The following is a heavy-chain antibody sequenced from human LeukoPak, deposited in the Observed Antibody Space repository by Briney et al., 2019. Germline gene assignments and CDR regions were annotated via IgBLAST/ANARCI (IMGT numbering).Heavy chain of an antibody. D-gene: IGHD2-2*01. CDR2: FDPEDGET. CDR3: ATGAPAKRAFDI. Sequence: GASVKVSCKVSGYTLTELSMHWVRQAPGKGLELMGGFDPEDGETIYAQKFQGRVTMTEDTSTDTAYMELSSLRSEDTAVYYCATGAPAKRAFDIWGQGTMVTVSS. CDR1: GYTLTELS. V-gene: IGHV1-24*01. J-gene: IGHJ3*02.